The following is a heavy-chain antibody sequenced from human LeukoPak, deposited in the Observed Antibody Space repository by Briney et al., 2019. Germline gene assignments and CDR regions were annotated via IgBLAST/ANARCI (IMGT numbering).Heavy chain of an antibody. CDR3: ARALGRQHFYGSGTYKKNYYYMDV. J-gene: IGHJ6*03. CDR2: INPSGGST. D-gene: IGHD3-10*01. CDR1: GYTFTSYY. V-gene: IGHV1-46*01. Sequence: ASVKVSCKASGYTFTSYYMHWVRQAPGQGLEWMGIINPSGGSTSYAQKFQGRVTMTRDMSTSTVYMELSRLTSDDTAVYYCARALGRQHFYGSGTYKKNYYYMDVWGKGTTVTISS.